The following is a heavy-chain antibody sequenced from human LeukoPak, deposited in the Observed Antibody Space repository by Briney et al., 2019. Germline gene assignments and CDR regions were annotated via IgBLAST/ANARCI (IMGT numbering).Heavy chain of an antibody. CDR3: ARVGAYCSGGSCYLDY. Sequence: ASVKVSCKASGYTFTSYGISWVRQAPGQGLEWMGWISAYNGNTNNAQKLQGRVIMTTDTSTSTAYMELRSLRSDDTAVYYCARVGAYCSGGSCYLDYWGQGTLVTVSS. J-gene: IGHJ4*02. CDR2: ISAYNGNT. V-gene: IGHV1-18*01. D-gene: IGHD2-15*01. CDR1: GYTFTSYG.